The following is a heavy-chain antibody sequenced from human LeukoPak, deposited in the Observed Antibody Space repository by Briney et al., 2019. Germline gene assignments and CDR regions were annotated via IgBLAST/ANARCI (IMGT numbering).Heavy chain of an antibody. CDR3: ATLTWGSSGYYWGLFDY. CDR1: GYTLTELS. D-gene: IGHD3-22*01. CDR2: FDPEDGET. Sequence: ASVKVSCKVSGYTLTELSMHWVRQAPGKGLEWMGGFDPEDGETIYAQKFQGRVTMTEDTSTDTAYMELSSLRSEDTAVYYCATLTWGSSGYYWGLFDYWGQGTLVTVSS. J-gene: IGHJ4*02. V-gene: IGHV1-24*01.